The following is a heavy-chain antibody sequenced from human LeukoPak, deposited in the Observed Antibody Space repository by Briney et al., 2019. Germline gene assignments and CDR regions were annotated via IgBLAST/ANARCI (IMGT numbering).Heavy chain of an antibody. CDR1: GYTFTGYY. D-gene: IGHD2-21*02. V-gene: IGHV1-2*02. J-gene: IGHJ3*02. CDR2: INPNSGGT. Sequence: GASVKVSCKASGYTFTGYYMHWVRQAPGQGLEWMGWINPNSGGTNYAQKFQGRVTMTRDTSISTAYMELSRLRSDDTAVYYCAREMVVVVTASEAFDIWGQGTMVTVSS. CDR3: AREMVVVVTASEAFDI.